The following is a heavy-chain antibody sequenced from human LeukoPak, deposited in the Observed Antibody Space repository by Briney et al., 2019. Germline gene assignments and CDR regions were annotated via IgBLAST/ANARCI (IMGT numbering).Heavy chain of an antibody. CDR1: GFTFSSYA. Sequence: PGGSLRLSCAASGFTFSSYAMSWVRQAPGKGLEWVSAISGSGGSTYYADSVKGRFTISRDNSKNTLYLQMNSLRAEDTAVYYCAKDLGVRGVITPFDYWGQGTLVTVSS. CDR2: ISGSGGST. CDR3: AKDLGVRGVITPFDY. D-gene: IGHD3-10*01. V-gene: IGHV3-23*01. J-gene: IGHJ4*02.